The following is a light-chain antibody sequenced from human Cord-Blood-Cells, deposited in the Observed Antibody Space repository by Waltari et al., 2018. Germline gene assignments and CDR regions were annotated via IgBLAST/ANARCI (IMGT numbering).Light chain of an antibody. CDR2: GAS. CDR3: QQYGSSPYT. CDR1: QSVSSSY. J-gene: IGKJ2*01. Sequence: EIVSTQSLGTLSLSTGERAPLSCRASQSVSSSYLAWYQQKPGQAPRLLIYGASSRATGIPDRFSGSGSGTDFTLTISRLEPEDFAVYYCQQYGSSPYTFGQGTKLEIK. V-gene: IGKV3-20*01.